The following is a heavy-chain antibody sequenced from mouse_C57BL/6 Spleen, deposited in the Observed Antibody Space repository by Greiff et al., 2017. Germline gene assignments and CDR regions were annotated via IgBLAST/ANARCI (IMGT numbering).Heavy chain of an antibody. V-gene: IGHV1-77*01. D-gene: IGHD2-4*01. J-gene: IGHJ3*01. CDR3: TPRDYDGRFAY. CDR1: GYTFTDYH. CDR2: IGPGSGST. Sequence: VQLQQSGAELVKPGASVKISCKASGYTFTDYHINWVKQRPGQGLEWIGKIGPGSGSTYYNEKFKGKATMTADKSFSTAYMQLSSLTSEDSAVYFCTPRDYDGRFAYWGQGTLVTVSA.